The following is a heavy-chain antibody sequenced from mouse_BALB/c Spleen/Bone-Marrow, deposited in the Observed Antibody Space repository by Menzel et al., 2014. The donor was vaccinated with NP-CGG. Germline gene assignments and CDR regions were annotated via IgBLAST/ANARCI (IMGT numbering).Heavy chain of an antibody. J-gene: IGHJ2*01. CDR1: GFTFSGYG. V-gene: IGHV5-6-3*01. D-gene: IGHD2-2*01. CDR2: ISGSGSTT. Sequence: EVKVVESGAGLVQPGGSLKLSCAASGFTFSGYGMPWVRQTPDKGLELVATISGSGSTTYYPDSVKGRSIISSDNTRNTLYLQMSSLKSEDTDMYYCARTRDWLDYWGQGTTLTVSS. CDR3: ARTRDWLDY.